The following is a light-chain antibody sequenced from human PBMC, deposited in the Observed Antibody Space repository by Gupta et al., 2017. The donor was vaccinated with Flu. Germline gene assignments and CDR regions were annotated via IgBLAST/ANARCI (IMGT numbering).Light chain of an antibody. CDR1: NNDVGNYDY. V-gene: IGLV2-11*03. J-gene: IGLJ2*01. Sequence: SGSPGQSVTISCTGTNNDVGNYDYVSWYQQHPGKAPKLMIYGVTKRPSGVPDRFSGSKSGNTASLAISGLQAEDEANYYCCSYAGTFPFVFG. CDR2: GVT. CDR3: CSYAGTFPFV.